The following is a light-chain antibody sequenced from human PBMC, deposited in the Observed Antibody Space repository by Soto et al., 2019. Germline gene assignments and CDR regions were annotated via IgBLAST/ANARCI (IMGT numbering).Light chain of an antibody. CDR3: QQRSNWPPIT. J-gene: IGKJ5*01. CDR2: DAS. Sequence: EIVLTQSPATLSLSPGERATLSCRASQSVSSCLAWYQQKPGQAPRLLIYDASTRATGSPARFSGSGSGTDITLTISSLEPEDFAVYYCQQRSNWPPITFGQGTRLEIK. CDR1: QSVSSC. V-gene: IGKV3-11*01.